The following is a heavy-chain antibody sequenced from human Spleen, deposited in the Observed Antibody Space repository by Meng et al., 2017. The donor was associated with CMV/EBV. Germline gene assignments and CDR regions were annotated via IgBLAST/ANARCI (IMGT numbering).Heavy chain of an antibody. J-gene: IGHJ4*02. CDR2: IRYDGSNK. CDR1: GFTFSSYG. V-gene: IGHV3-30*02. CDR3: AKDMFYYDTTGQMDY. Sequence: GESLKISCAASGFTFSSYGMHWVRQAPGKGLEWVAFIRYDGSNKYYADSVKGRFTISRDNSKNTLYLQMNSLRPEDTALYYCAKDMFYYDTTGQMDYWGQGTLVTVSS. D-gene: IGHD3-22*01.